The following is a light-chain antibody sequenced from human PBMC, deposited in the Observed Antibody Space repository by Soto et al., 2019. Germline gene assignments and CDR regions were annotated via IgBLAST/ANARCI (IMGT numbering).Light chain of an antibody. CDR2: DAS. J-gene: IGKJ3*01. CDR3: QQRSNWPPFT. CDR1: QSVSSY. V-gene: IGKV3-11*01. Sequence: EIVSTQSLVTLSLSPGERATLSSRASQSVSSYLAWYQQKPGQAPRLIIYDASDRATGIPARFSGSWSETYPTLTISSLESEDFAVYYCQQRSNWPPFTFGPGTKVDIK.